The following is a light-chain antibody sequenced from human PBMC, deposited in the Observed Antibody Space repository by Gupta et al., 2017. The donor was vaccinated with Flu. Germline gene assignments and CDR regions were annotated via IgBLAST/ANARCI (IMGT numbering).Light chain of an antibody. CDR3: QHSRT. CDR1: QSITSW. J-gene: IGKJ1*01. Sequence: DIQMTQSPSTLSASVGDRVTITCRASQSITSWLAGYQQRPGKAPKLLIYRASSLESGVPSRFSGSGSGTEFTLTISSLQPDVFATYYGQHSRTFGQGTKVEIK. V-gene: IGKV1-5*03. CDR2: RAS.